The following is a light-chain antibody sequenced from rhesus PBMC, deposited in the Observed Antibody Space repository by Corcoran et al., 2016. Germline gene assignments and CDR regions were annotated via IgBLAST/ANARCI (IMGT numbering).Light chain of an antibody. J-gene: IGKJ1*01. CDR1: QSLLNSEDGNTF. CDR2: DVS. V-gene: IGKV2-104*02. CDR3: MQALEFPWT. Sequence: DIVMTQTPLFLPVTPGEPASISCRSSQSLLNSEDGNTFLDWYLQKPGQSPQLLSSDVSTRASGVPDRFSGSGSDTVFALKISRVEAGDVGVYYCMQALEFPWTFGQGTKVEVK.